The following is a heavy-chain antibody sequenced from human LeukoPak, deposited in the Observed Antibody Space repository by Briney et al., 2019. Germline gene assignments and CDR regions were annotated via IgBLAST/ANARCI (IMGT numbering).Heavy chain of an antibody. Sequence: ASVTVSFKASGYTFTGYYMHWVRQAPGQGLEWMGWINPNSGGTNYAQKFQGWVTMTRDTSISTAYMELSRLRSDDTAVYYCARGGPTPRDAFDIWGQGTMVTVSS. J-gene: IGHJ3*02. V-gene: IGHV1-2*04. CDR3: ARGGPTPRDAFDI. CDR2: INPNSGGT. D-gene: IGHD6-25*01. CDR1: GYTFTGYY.